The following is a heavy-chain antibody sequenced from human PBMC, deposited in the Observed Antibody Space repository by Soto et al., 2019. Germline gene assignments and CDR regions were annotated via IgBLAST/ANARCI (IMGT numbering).Heavy chain of an antibody. Sequence: ASVKVSCKASGYTFTGYYMHWVRQAPGQGLEWMGWINPNSGGTNYAQKFQGWVTITRDTSISTAYMELSRLRSDDTAVYYCARDISVGLRVAYYYDFWSGYCTDAFDIWGQGTMVTVSS. CDR1: GYTFTGYY. CDR3: ARDISVGLRVAYYYDFWSGYCTDAFDI. J-gene: IGHJ3*02. CDR2: INPNSGGT. D-gene: IGHD3-3*01. V-gene: IGHV1-2*04.